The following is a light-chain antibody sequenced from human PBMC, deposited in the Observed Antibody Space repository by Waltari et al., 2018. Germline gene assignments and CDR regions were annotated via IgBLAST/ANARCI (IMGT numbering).Light chain of an antibody. CDR3: QQYDNPRVT. CDR2: DAF. J-gene: IGKJ4*01. CDR1: QDIKKS. V-gene: IGKV1-33*01. Sequence: DIQMTQSPSSLSDSIGDRVTITCQASQDIKKSLNWYQHKPGTVPKLLIYDAFNLETGVPSRFSGSGSGTDFTVTINSLQPEDIATYYCQQYDNPRVTFGGGTKVEIK.